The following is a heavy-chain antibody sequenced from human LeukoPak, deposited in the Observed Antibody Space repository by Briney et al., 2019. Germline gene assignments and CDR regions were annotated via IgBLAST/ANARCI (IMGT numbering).Heavy chain of an antibody. Sequence: PSETLSLTCTVSGGSISSYYWSWIRQPPGKGLEWIGYIYYSGSTNYNPSLRSRVTISVDTSKNQFSLKLSSVTAADTAVYYCARPVRGYYGSLNWFDPWGQGTLVTVSS. CDR3: ARPVRGYYGSLNWFDP. J-gene: IGHJ5*02. CDR2: IYYSGST. D-gene: IGHD3-10*01. CDR1: GGSISSYY. V-gene: IGHV4-59*08.